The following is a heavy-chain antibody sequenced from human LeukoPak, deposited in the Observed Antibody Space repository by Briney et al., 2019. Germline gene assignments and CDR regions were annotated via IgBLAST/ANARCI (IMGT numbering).Heavy chain of an antibody. CDR2: IKSDGSGT. J-gene: IGHJ5*02. V-gene: IGHV3-74*01. Sequence: GGSLRLSCAASGFTFDDYGMSWVRQAPGKGLVWVSRIKSDGSGTAYADSVKGRFTISRDNANNTLYLQMNSLRAEDTAVYYCASSQAWNWFDPWGQGTLVTVSS. CDR3: ASSQAWNWFDP. CDR1: GFTFDDYG.